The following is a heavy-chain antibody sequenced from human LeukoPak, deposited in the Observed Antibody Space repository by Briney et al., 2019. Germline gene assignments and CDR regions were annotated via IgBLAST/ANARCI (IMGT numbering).Heavy chain of an antibody. J-gene: IGHJ4*02. CDR1: GGSFSGYY. Sequence: PSETLSLTCAVYGGSFSGYYWSWIRQPPGKGLEWIGEINHSGSTNHNPSLKSRVTISVDTSKNQFSLKLSSVTAADTAVYYCAREKKGQPKWELIDYWGQGTLVTVSS. D-gene: IGHD1-26*01. V-gene: IGHV4-34*01. CDR3: AREKKGQPKWELIDY. CDR2: INHSGST.